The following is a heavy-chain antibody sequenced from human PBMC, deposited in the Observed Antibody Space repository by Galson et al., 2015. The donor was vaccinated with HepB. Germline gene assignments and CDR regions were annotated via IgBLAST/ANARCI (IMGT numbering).Heavy chain of an antibody. CDR1: GFTFSSYA. D-gene: IGHD6-13*01. CDR2: ISGSGGST. J-gene: IGHJ4*02. Sequence: SLRLSCAASGFTFSSYAMSWVRQAPGKGLEWVSAISGSGGSTYYADSVKGRFTISRDNSKNTLYLQKNSLRAEDTAVYYCAKTYSSSWYFDYWGQGTLVTVSS. CDR3: AKTYSSSWYFDY. V-gene: IGHV3-23*01.